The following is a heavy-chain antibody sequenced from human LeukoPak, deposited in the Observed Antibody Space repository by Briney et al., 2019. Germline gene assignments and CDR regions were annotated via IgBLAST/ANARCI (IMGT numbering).Heavy chain of an antibody. D-gene: IGHD3-3*01. V-gene: IGHV1-24*01. J-gene: IGHJ6*03. CDR1: GYTLTELS. Sequence: ASVKVSCKVSGYTLTELSMHWVRQAPGKGLEWMGGFDPEDGETIYAQKFQGRVTMTEDTSTDTAYMELSSLRSEDTAVYYCATSTIFGVAPYYYYYMDVWGKGTTVTVSS. CDR3: ATSTIFGVAPYYYYYMDV. CDR2: FDPEDGET.